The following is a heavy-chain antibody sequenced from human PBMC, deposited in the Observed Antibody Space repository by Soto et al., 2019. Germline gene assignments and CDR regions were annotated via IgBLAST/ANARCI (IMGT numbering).Heavy chain of an antibody. D-gene: IGHD1-26*01. CDR2: INAGNGNT. Sequence: ASVKVSCKASGDTFINYAMHWVRLAPGQRLEWMGWINAGNGNTKYSQKFQGRVTITRDTSASTAYMELSSLRSEDTAVYYCARGGSLYWYFDLWGRGTLVTVSS. CDR3: ARGGSLYWYFDL. V-gene: IGHV1-3*01. CDR1: GDTFINYA. J-gene: IGHJ2*01.